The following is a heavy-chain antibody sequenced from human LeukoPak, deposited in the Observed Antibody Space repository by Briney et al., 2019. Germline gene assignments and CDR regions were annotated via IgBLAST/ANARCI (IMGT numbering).Heavy chain of an antibody. Sequence: GESLKISCKGSGYSFTSYWISWVRQMPGKGLEWMGRIDPSDSYTNYSPSFQGHVTISADKSISTAYLQWSSLKASDTAMYYCARHQHYYGSGSYYNERGYYGMDVWGQGTTVTVSS. CDR1: GYSFTSYW. D-gene: IGHD3-10*01. CDR3: ARHQHYYGSGSYYNERGYYGMDV. CDR2: IDPSDSYT. V-gene: IGHV5-10-1*01. J-gene: IGHJ6*02.